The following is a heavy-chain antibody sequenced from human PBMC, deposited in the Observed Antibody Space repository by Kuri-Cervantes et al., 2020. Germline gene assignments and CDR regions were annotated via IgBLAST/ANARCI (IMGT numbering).Heavy chain of an antibody. D-gene: IGHD2-15*01. CDR3: ARVCPGCYGFDI. CDR1: GYTFTGYY. CDR2: INPNSGGT. J-gene: IGHJ3*02. Sequence: ASVKVSCKASGYTFTGYYVHWVRQAPGQGLEWMGWINPNSGGTRYAQKFQGRVTMTRDTSISTAYMELSRLRSDDTAVYYCARVCPGCYGFDIWGQGTMVTVSS. V-gene: IGHV1-2*02.